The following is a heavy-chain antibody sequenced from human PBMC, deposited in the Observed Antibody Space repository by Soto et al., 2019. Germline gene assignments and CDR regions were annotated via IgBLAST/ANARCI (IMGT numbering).Heavy chain of an antibody. CDR3: ARDMRSVLWFGELSYYYYMDV. CDR1: GFTFSSYW. Sequence: PGGSLRLSCAASGFTFSSYWMSWVRQAPGKGLEWVANIKQDGSEKYYVDSVKGRFTISRDNAKNSLYLQMNSLRAEDTAVYYCARDMRSVLWFGELSYYYYMDVWGKGTTVTVSS. D-gene: IGHD3-10*01. J-gene: IGHJ6*03. V-gene: IGHV3-7*01. CDR2: IKQDGSEK.